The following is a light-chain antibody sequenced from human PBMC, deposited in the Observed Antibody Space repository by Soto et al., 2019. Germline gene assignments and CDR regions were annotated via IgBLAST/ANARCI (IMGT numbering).Light chain of an antibody. J-gene: IGKJ1*01. Sequence: LLQSPLTLSVSAAETATRSGRASQSVSSSLAWYQQKPGKAPRLLIYGASTRATGIPDRFSGSGSGTDFTLTISRLEPDDFAVYYCQQYGTSPWTFGQGTKVDIK. CDR1: QSVSSS. V-gene: IGKV3-20*01. CDR3: QQYGTSPWT. CDR2: GAS.